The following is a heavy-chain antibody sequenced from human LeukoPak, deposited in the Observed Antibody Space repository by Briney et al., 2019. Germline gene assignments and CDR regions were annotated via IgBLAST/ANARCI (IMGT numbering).Heavy chain of an antibody. V-gene: IGHV1-18*01. D-gene: IGHD2/OR15-2a*01. CDR3: ATFSLGVYGTYYMDV. Sequence: GASVKVSCKASGYTFTSYGISWVRQAPGQGLEWMGWISAYNGNTNYAQKLQGRVTMTTDTSTSTAYMELRSLRSDDTAVYYCATFSLGVYGTYYMDVWGKGTTVTVSS. J-gene: IGHJ6*03. CDR1: GYTFTSYG. CDR2: ISAYNGNT.